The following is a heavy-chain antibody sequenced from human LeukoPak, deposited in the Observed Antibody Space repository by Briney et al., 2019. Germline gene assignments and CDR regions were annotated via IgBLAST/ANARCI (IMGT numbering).Heavy chain of an antibody. D-gene: IGHD3-9*01. V-gene: IGHV6-1*01. CDR3: ARGGFDWLLKIGTAFDY. CDR2: TYYRSKWYN. CDR1: GDSVSSNSAA. Sequence: QTLSLTCAISGDSVSSNSAAWNWIRQSPSRGLEWLGRTYYRSKWYNDFAVSVKSRIAIDPDTSKNQFSLKLSSVTAADTAVYYCARGGFDWLLKIGTAFDYWGQGTLVTVSS. J-gene: IGHJ4*02.